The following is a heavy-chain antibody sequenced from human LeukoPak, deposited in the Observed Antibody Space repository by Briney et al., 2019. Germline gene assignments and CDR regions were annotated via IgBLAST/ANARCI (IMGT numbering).Heavy chain of an antibody. CDR1: GFTFSSYS. V-gene: IGHV3-48*01. CDR2: IGSASNTI. CDR3: ARDGWFGDYNWFDP. D-gene: IGHD3-10*01. Sequence: PGESLRLSCAASGFTFSSYSMNWVRQAPGKGLEWVSYIGSASNTIYYADSVKGRFTISRDNAKNSLYLQMNSLRAEDTAMYYCARDGWFGDYNWFDPWGQGTLVTVSS. J-gene: IGHJ5*02.